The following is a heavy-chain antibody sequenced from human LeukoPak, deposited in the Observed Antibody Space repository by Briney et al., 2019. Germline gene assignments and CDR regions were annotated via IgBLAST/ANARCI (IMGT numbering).Heavy chain of an antibody. CDR3: AREGCGGDCYPYYFDY. V-gene: IGHV3-74*01. J-gene: IGHJ4*02. Sequence: GGSLRLSCAASGFTFSSYWMHWVRQAPGKGLVWVSRINSDGSSTSYADSVKGRFTISRDNAKNSLYLQMNSLRAEDTAVYYCAREGCGGDCYPYYFDYWGQGTLVTVSS. CDR2: INSDGSST. D-gene: IGHD2-21*02. CDR1: GFTFSSYW.